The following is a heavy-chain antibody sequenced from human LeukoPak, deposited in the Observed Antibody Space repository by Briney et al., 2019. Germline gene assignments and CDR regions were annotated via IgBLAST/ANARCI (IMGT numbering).Heavy chain of an antibody. Sequence: GGSLRLSCAVSGFTFSDHFLDWIRQAPGKGLEWVGRSRNKAKSYTTEYAASVKGRFTISRDDSKNSLYLQMNSLKTEDTAVYYCVRVGSVAGSDYLDYWGQGTLVTVSS. CDR2: SRNKAKSYTT. V-gene: IGHV3-72*01. D-gene: IGHD6-19*01. CDR3: VRVGSVAGSDYLDY. J-gene: IGHJ4*02. CDR1: GFTFSDHF.